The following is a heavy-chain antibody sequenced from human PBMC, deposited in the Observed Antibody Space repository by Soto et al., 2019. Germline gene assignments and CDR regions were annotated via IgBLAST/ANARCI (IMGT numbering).Heavy chain of an antibody. D-gene: IGHD2-2*01. CDR2: IIPIFGIP. CDR3: AREDRDRETGLVPAAIDGMDV. CDR1: EGTFSRYS. Sequence: SVKVSCKASEGTFSRYSITWVRQAPGHGPEWIGRIIPIFGIPTYAQKFQGRVTITADESTSTAYMELSSLRSDDTAVYYCAREDRDRETGLVPAAIDGMDVWGQGTTVTVSS. J-gene: IGHJ6*02. V-gene: IGHV1-69*13.